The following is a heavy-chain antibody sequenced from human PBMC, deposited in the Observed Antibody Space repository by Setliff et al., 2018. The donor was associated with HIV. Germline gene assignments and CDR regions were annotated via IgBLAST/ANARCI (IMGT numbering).Heavy chain of an antibody. D-gene: IGHD6-19*01. CDR2: INHSGST. Sequence: SETLSLTCAVYGGSFSGYYWSWIRQSPGKGLEWIGEINHSGSTNYHASLKSRVTISLETSKNQFSLKLSSVTAADTAVYYCATSVSAKENWLDPWGLGTLVTVSS. J-gene: IGHJ5*02. V-gene: IGHV4-34*01. CDR1: GGSFSGYY. CDR3: ATSVSAKENWLDP.